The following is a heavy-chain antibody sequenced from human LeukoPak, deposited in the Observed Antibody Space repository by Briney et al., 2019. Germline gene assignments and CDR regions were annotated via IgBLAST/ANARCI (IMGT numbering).Heavy chain of an antibody. V-gene: IGHV1-69*01. CDR3: ARWTHGSWAGFFID. Sequence: SVKVTCKASGGAFINYAMNWVRQAPGQGLEWMGGIIALLGTPSYAQKFQGRVTITADESTTTAYMELSSLRSEDTAVYYCARWTHGSWAGFFIDWGQGTLVTVSS. CDR2: IIALLGTP. D-gene: IGHD3-10*01. J-gene: IGHJ1*01. CDR1: GGAFINYA.